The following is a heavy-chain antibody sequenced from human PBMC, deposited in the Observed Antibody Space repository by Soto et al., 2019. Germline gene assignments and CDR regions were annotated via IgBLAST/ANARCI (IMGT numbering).Heavy chain of an antibody. CDR1: GFAFSSYA. V-gene: IGHV3-23*01. Sequence: GGSLRLSCAASGFAFSSYAMSWFRQAPGKGLEWVSAISGSGGSTYYADSVKGRFTISRDNSKNTLYLQMNSLRAEDTAVYYCAKHYYDSSGYYPFDYWGQGTLVTVSS. CDR2: ISGSGGST. CDR3: AKHYYDSSGYYPFDY. J-gene: IGHJ4*02. D-gene: IGHD3-22*01.